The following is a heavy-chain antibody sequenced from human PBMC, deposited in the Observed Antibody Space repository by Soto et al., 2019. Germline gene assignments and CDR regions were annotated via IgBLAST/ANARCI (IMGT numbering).Heavy chain of an antibody. Sequence: GESLKISCKASGYSFSTYWIAWVRQMPGKGLEWMGSIFPADSETTYSPSFQGQVTISADRSMSTAYLQWDNLKASDTAMYYCARQGVGSYWGQGTQVTVSS. CDR3: ARQGVGSY. V-gene: IGHV5-51*01. J-gene: IGHJ4*02. CDR2: IFPADSET. CDR1: GYSFSTYW.